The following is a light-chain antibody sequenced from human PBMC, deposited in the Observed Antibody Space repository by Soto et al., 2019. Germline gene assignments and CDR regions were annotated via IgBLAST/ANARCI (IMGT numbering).Light chain of an antibody. Sequence: EVVLTQSPGTLYLSPGEGATLSCRASHNISSTYLAWYQQKPGQAPRLLIYGASSRATGIPDRFSGCGSGTDFTLTVSRLESEDSAVFYCQHYGSSMYTFGQGTRLDIK. CDR2: GAS. V-gene: IGKV3-20*01. CDR1: HNISSTY. CDR3: QHYGSSMYT. J-gene: IGKJ2*01.